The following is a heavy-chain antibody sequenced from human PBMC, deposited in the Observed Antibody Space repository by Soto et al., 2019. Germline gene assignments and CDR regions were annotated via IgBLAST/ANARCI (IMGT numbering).Heavy chain of an antibody. CDR3: ARLHYDSSGYYWDYFDY. V-gene: IGHV5-51*01. D-gene: IGHD3-22*01. J-gene: IGHJ4*02. Sequence: PGESLKISCMGSGYKVSTWHNFTSYWIAWVRQMPGEGLEWMGIIYPGDSDTRYSPSFQGQVTISADKSINSVYLQWSSLKASDTAMYYCARLHYDSSGYYWDYFDYWGQGTLVTVS. CDR2: IYPGDSDT. CDR1: GYKVSTWHNFTSYW.